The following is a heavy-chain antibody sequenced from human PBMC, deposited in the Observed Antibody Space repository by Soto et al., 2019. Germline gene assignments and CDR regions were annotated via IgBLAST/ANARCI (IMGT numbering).Heavy chain of an antibody. Sequence: EVQLVESGGGLVQPGGSLRLSCAASGFTFSSYWMHWVRQAPGKGLVWVSRINSDGCSTSYADSVKGRFTISRDNAKNTLYLQMNSLRAEDTAVYYCARDGVECSGGSCYSDTFDIWGQGTMVTVSS. D-gene: IGHD2-15*01. CDR2: INSDGCST. V-gene: IGHV3-74*01. CDR1: GFTFSSYW. CDR3: ARDGVECSGGSCYSDTFDI. J-gene: IGHJ3*02.